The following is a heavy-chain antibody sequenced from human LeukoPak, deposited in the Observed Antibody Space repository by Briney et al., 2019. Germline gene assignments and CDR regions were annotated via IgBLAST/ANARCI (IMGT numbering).Heavy chain of an antibody. CDR3: ASGSSELLRDGMDV. CDR1: GGTFSSYA. V-gene: IGHV1-69*04. CDR2: IIPILGIA. D-gene: IGHD1-26*01. J-gene: IGHJ6*02. Sequence: GSSVKVSCKASGGTFSSYAISWVRQAPGQGLEWMGRIIPILGIANYAQKFQGRVTITADKSTSTAYMELSSLRSEDTAVYYCASGSSELLRDGMDVWGQGTTVTVSS.